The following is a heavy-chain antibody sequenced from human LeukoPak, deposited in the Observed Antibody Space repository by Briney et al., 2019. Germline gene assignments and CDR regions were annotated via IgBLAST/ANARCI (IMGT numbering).Heavy chain of an antibody. V-gene: IGHV4-34*01. CDR3: APPPGIAAAGPGY. J-gene: IGHJ4*02. CDR1: GGSFSGYY. CDR2: INHSGST. Sequence: SETLSLTCAVYGGSFSGYYWSWIRQPPGKGLEWIGEINHSGSTNYNPSLKSRATISVDTSKNQFSLKLSSVTAADTAVYYCAPPPGIAAAGPGYWGQGTLVTVSS. D-gene: IGHD6-13*01.